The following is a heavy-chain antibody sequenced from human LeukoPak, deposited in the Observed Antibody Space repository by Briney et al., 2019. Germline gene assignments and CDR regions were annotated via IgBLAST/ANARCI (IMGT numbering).Heavy chain of an antibody. CDR2: IYYSGST. J-gene: IGHJ5*02. V-gene: IGHV4-61*05. Sequence: SETLSLTCTVSGGSISSSSYYWGWIRQPPGKGLEWIGYIYYSGSTNYNPSLRSRVTIPVDTSKNQFSLKLSSVTAADTAVYYCARMRERITMIGVVAGWFDPWGQGTLVTVSS. CDR3: ARMRERITMIGVVAGWFDP. CDR1: GGSISSSSYY. D-gene: IGHD3-22*01.